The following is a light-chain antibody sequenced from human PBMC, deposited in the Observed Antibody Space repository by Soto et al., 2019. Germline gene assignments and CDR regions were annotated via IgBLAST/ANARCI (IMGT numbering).Light chain of an antibody. J-gene: IGLJ1*01. Sequence: QSVLTQPRSVSGSPGQSVTISCTGTSSDVGGYNYVSWYQQHPGKAPKLMIYDVSKRPSGDPDRFSGSKSGNTASLTISGLQADDEDYYYCCSDAGCSCVFGAGTKVTVL. CDR2: DVS. CDR3: CSDAGCSCV. V-gene: IGLV2-11*01. CDR1: SSDVGGYNY.